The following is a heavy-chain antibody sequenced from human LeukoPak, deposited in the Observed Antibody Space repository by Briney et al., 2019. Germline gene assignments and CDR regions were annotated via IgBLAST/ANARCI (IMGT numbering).Heavy chain of an antibody. J-gene: IGHJ6*03. CDR2: ISSSDSTI. CDR3: ARENYYYFYYMDV. V-gene: IGHV3-48*03. CDR1: GFTFSSYE. Sequence: GGSLRLSCAASGFTFSSYEMNWVRQAPGKGLEWVSYISSSDSTIYCADSVKGRFTISRDNAKNSLYLQMNSLRAEDTAVYYCARENYYYFYYMDVWGKGTTVTISS.